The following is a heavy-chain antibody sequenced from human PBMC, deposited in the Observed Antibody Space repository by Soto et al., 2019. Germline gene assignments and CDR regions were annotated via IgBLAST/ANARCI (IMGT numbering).Heavy chain of an antibody. CDR3: AKDPPTSGSYDAFDI. CDR2: ISGSGGST. Sequence: EVQLLESGGGLVQPGGSLRLSCAAAGFTFSSYAMSWVRQAPGKGLEWVSAISGSGGSTYYADSGKGRFTISRDNSKNKLYLKRNSLRAEDTDVYYCAKDPPTSGSYDAFDIWGQGTMVTVSS. V-gene: IGHV3-23*01. J-gene: IGHJ3*02. CDR1: GFTFSSYA. D-gene: IGHD6-19*01.